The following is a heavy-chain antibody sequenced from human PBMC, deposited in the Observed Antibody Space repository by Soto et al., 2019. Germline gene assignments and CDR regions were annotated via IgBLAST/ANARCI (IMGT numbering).Heavy chain of an antibody. Sequence: GGSLRLSCAASGFTFSSSWMSWVRQAPGKGLEWVANIKQDGGEKYYVDSVKGRFTISRDNAKNSLYLQMNSLRVEDTAVYYCARTIFGSATLYWGQGTLVTVSS. CDR2: IKQDGGEK. V-gene: IGHV3-7*01. D-gene: IGHD3-10*02. CDR1: GFTFSSSW. J-gene: IGHJ4*02. CDR3: ARTIFGSATLY.